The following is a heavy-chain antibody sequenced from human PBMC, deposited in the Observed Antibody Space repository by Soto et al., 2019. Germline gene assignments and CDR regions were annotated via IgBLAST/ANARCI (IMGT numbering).Heavy chain of an antibody. Sequence: KPSETLSLSCAASGFTLSRHTMNWVRQAPGKGLEWVSFIGSRTSDIYYADSVKGRFTISRDNAKNSLYLDLTRLRAEDTAVYFCVRDYYDTSGYPNTFDMWGQGTMVTVS. CDR1: GFTLSRHT. V-gene: IGHV3-21*01. J-gene: IGHJ3*02. CDR2: IGSRTSDI. D-gene: IGHD3-22*01. CDR3: VRDYYDTSGYPNTFDM.